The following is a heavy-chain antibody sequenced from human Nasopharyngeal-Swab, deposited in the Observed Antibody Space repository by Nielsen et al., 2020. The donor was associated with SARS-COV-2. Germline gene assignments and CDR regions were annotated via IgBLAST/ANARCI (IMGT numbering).Heavy chain of an antibody. D-gene: IGHD6-13*01. Sequence: GESLKISCAASGFTVSNSYMTWVRQAPGKGLEWVSVIYSGGTTYYADSVRGRFTISRDNSKNTLFLQMNSLRDEDTAVYYCARDRWAAAANIFLDSWGQGTPVTVSS. CDR3: ARDRWAAAANIFLDS. CDR2: IYSGGTT. CDR1: GFTVSNSY. J-gene: IGHJ4*02. V-gene: IGHV3-66*01.